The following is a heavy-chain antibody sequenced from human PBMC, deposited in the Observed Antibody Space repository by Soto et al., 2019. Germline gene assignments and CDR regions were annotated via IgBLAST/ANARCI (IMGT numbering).Heavy chain of an antibody. CDR1: GGSFSGYY. Sequence: ETLSLTCAVFGGSFSGYYWNWVRQAPGKGLEWVSSISSSSSYIYYADSVKGRFTISRDNAKNSLYLQMNSLRAEDTAVYYCARDWYYYDSSGHDAFDIWGQGTMVTVSS. CDR3: ARDWYYYDSSGHDAFDI. CDR2: ISSSSSYI. D-gene: IGHD3-22*01. J-gene: IGHJ3*02. V-gene: IGHV3-21*01.